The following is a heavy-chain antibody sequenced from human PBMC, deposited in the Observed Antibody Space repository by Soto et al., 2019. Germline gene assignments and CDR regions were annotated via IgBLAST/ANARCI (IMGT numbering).Heavy chain of an antibody. CDR3: ARRYISSWYVFDY. CDR2: VSHSSSTI. Sequence: EVQLVESGGGLVQPGGSLRLCCAASGFSLTIYSMSWVRQAPGQGLEWVAHVSHSSSTIYYADSVKGRFIISRDNARNSLYQQMNSLKDEDTAVYYCARRYISSWYVFDYWGQGSLLTVSS. CDR1: GFSLTIYS. J-gene: IGHJ4*02. V-gene: IGHV3-48*02. D-gene: IGHD6-13*01.